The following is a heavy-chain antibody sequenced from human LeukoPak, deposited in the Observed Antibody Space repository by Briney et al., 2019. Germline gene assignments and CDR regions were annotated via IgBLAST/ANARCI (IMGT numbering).Heavy chain of an antibody. CDR3: AREGPGSAFDI. CDR2: ISYDGSHK. CDR1: GFTFSSYA. Sequence: GGSLRLSCAASGFTFSSYAMDWVRQAPGKGLEWVAVISYDGSHKYYADSVKGRFTISRDNSKNTLYLQMNSLRGEDTAVYYCAREGPGSAFDIWGQGTMVTVSS. V-gene: IGHV3-30*04. D-gene: IGHD7-27*01. J-gene: IGHJ3*02.